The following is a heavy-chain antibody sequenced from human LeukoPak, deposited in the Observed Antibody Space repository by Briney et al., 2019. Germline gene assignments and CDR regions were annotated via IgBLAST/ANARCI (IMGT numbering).Heavy chain of an antibody. D-gene: IGHD2/OR15-2a*01. Sequence: GGSLRLSCAASGYTFSDYGMHWVRQAPGKGLEWVAVISYDTKNKYYGDSVKGRFTISRDNSKNTLYLQMNSLRAEDTAVYYCAKEREKTTFYDNWGQGTLVTVSS. J-gene: IGHJ4*02. CDR2: ISYDTKNK. V-gene: IGHV3-30*18. CDR3: AKEREKTTFYDN. CDR1: GYTFSDYG.